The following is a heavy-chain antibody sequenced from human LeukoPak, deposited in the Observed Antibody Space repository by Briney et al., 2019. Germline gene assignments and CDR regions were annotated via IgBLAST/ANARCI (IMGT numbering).Heavy chain of an antibody. CDR3: ARGELDWLSNNWFDP. Sequence: SETLSLTCTVSGGSISSYYWSWIRQPPGKGLEWIGYIYYSGSTNCNPPLKSRVTISVDTSKNQFSLKLSSVTAADTAVYYCARGELDWLSNNWFDPWGQGTLVTVSS. D-gene: IGHD3-9*01. CDR1: GGSISSYY. CDR2: IYYSGST. J-gene: IGHJ5*02. V-gene: IGHV4-59*08.